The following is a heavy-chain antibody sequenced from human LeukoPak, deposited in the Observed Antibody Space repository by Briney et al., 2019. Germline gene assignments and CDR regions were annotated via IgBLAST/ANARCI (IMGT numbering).Heavy chain of an antibody. J-gene: IGHJ5*02. CDR3: VRVGGRSSIGGDR. D-gene: IGHD3-10*01. Sequence: PGGSLRLSCAASGFTFSTYWMHWVRQAPGTGLVWVSRIKSDGSNSNYADCVKGRFTISRDNAKNTLYLQMNSLRAEDTAVYHCVRVGGRSSIGGDRWGQGTLVTVSS. V-gene: IGHV3-74*01. CDR1: GFTFSTYW. CDR2: IKSDGSNS.